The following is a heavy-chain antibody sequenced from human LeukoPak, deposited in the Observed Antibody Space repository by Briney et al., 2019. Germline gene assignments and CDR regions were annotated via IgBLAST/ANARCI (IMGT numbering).Heavy chain of an antibody. Sequence: SETLSLTCAVYGGSFSGYYWSWIRQPPGKGLEWIGEINHSGSTNYNPSLKSRVTISVDTSKNQFSLKLSSVTAADTAVYYCARRPQRGYSYGYGTSNWFDPWGQGTLVTVSS. CDR2: INHSGST. CDR3: ARRPQRGYSYGYGTSNWFDP. V-gene: IGHV4-34*01. D-gene: IGHD5-18*01. CDR1: GGSFSGYY. J-gene: IGHJ5*02.